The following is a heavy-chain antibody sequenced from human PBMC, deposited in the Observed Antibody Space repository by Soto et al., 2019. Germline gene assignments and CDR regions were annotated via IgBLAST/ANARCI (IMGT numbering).Heavy chain of an antibody. V-gene: IGHV3-66*01. CDR2: IYSGGST. D-gene: IGHD3-3*01. Sequence: GGSLRLSCAASGFTVSSNYMSWVRQAPGKGLEWVSVIYSGGSTYYADSVKGRFTISRDNSKNTLDLQMNSLRAEDTAVYYCARTLFGVVIAEYYFDYWGQGTLVTVSS. CDR1: GFTVSSNY. J-gene: IGHJ4*02. CDR3: ARTLFGVVIAEYYFDY.